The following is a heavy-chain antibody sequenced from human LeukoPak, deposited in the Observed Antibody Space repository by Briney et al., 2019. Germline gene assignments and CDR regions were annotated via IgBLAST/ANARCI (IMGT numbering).Heavy chain of an antibody. D-gene: IGHD2-2*01. V-gene: IGHV3-23*01. Sequence: PGGSLRLSCAASGFTFSSYGMSWVRQAPGKGLEWVSAISSSGGSTYYADSVQGRSIITRDNSKNTLYLQMNSLRAEDTAVYYCATDCSSTSCYADAFDIWGQGTMVTVSS. CDR3: ATDCSSTSCYADAFDI. J-gene: IGHJ3*02. CDR1: GFTFSSYG. CDR2: ISSSGGST.